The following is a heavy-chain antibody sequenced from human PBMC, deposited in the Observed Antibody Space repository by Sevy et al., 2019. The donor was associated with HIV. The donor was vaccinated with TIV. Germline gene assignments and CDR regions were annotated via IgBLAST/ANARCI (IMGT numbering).Heavy chain of an antibody. D-gene: IGHD5-12*01. CDR3: ARVTPYSGYELFDY. V-gene: IGHV4-61*01. CDR2: IYHSGST. Sequence: SETLSLTCTVSGGSVSSGSYYWSWIRQPPGKGLEWIGYIYHSGSTNYNPSLKSRVTISVDTSKNQFSLKLSSVTAADTAVYYCARVTPYSGYELFDYWGQGTLVTVSS. J-gene: IGHJ4*02. CDR1: GGSVSSGSYY.